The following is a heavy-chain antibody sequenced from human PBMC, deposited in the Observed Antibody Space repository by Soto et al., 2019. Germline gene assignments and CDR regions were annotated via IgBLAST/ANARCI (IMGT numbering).Heavy chain of an antibody. Sequence: GASVKVSCKASGYTFTSYYMHWVRQAPGQGLEWMGWISAYNGNTNYAQKLQGRVTMTTDTSTSTAYMELRSLRSDDTAVYYCARARGGDFWSGYSNGMDVWGQGTTVTVSS. CDR2: ISAYNGNT. CDR3: ARARGGDFWSGYSNGMDV. J-gene: IGHJ6*02. V-gene: IGHV1-18*04. D-gene: IGHD3-3*01. CDR1: GYTFTSYY.